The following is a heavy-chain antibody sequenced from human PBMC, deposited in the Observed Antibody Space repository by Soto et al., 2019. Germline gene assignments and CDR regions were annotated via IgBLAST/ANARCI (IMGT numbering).Heavy chain of an antibody. CDR3: ASGVTPHCSGGSCSEWAYDI. CDR1: GCTYSSYA. V-gene: IGHV1-69*06. CDR2: IIPIFGTA. D-gene: IGHD2-15*01. J-gene: IGHJ3*02. Sequence: ASVKVSCKASGCTYSSYAISWVREAPGQGLEWMGGIIPIFGTANYAQKFQGRVTITADKSTSTAYMELSSLRSEDTAVYYCASGVTPHCSGGSCSEWAYDIWGQGNIVAVSS.